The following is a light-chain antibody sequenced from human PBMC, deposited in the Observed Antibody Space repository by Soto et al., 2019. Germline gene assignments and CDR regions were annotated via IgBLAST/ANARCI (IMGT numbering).Light chain of an antibody. V-gene: IGLV2-14*01. J-gene: IGLJ2*01. CDR2: DVS. Sequence: QSVLTQPASVSGSPGQSITISCTGTSCDVGGYNYVYWYQQHPGKAPKLMIYDVSNRPAGVSNRFSGSKSGNTASLTISGLQAEDDADYYCSSDTSISTLVFGGGTKLTVL. CDR1: SCDVGGYNY. CDR3: SSDTSISTLV.